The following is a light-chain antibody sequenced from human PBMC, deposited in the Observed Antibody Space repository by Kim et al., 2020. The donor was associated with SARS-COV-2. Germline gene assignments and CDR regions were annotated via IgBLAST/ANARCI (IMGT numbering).Light chain of an antibody. V-gene: IGLV3-1*01. CDR1: KLGEKY. Sequence: YELTQPPSVSVSPGQTVTLTCSGDKLGEKYSCWYQQRSGQSPILLIYQDFKRPSGIPERFSGSNFGNTATLTISGTQTVDEADYYCQAWDSGTVVFGGGTQLTVL. J-gene: IGLJ2*01. CDR2: QDF. CDR3: QAWDSGTVV.